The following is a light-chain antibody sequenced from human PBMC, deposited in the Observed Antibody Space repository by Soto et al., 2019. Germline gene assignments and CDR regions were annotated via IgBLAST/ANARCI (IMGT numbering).Light chain of an antibody. CDR3: QQRSNWPPIN. J-gene: IGKJ5*01. V-gene: IGKV3D-20*02. CDR2: GAS. CDR1: HSVSSSS. Sequence: EIVLTQSPGTLSLSPVERAKLFFISSHSVSSSSLAWYQQKPGQAPRLLMYGASIRAAGVPDRFSGSGSGTDFTLTISSLEPEDFAIYYCQQRSNWPPINCGQGTRREI.